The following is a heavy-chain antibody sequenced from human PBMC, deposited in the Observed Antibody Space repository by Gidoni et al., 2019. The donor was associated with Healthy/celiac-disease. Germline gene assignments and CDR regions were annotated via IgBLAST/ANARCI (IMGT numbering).Heavy chain of an antibody. Sequence: EVRLVESGGGLVQPGGSLKLSWPSSVFAFSGSAMHWVRQSSGKGLEWVGRIRSKANSYATAYAESVKGRFTISRDDSKNTAYLQMNSRKTEDTAVYYCTRRRGSYGDYWGQGTLVTVSS. V-gene: IGHV3-73*01. CDR1: VFAFSGSA. CDR3: TRRRGSYGDY. CDR2: IRSKANSYAT. D-gene: IGHD1-26*01. J-gene: IGHJ4*02.